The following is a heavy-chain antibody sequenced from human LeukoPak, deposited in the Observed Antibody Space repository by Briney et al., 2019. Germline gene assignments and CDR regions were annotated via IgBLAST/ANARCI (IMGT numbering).Heavy chain of an antibody. CDR1: GYTFTSYA. V-gene: IGHV7-4-1*02. CDR3: ARGVRGVIITIHWFDP. Sequence: ASVKVSCKASGYTFTSYAMNWVRQAPGQGLEWMGWINTNTGNPTYAQGFTGRFVFSLDTSVSTAYLQISSLKAEDTAVYYCARGVRGVIITIHWFDPWGQGTLVTVSS. D-gene: IGHD3-10*01. CDR2: INTNTGNP. J-gene: IGHJ5*02.